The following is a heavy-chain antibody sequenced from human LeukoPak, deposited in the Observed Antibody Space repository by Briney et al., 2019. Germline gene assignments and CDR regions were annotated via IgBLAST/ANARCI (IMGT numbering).Heavy chain of an antibody. CDR3: ARDISITIFGVVITYGFDY. CDR2: INPSGGST. CDR1: GYTFTSYY. Sequence: GASVKVSCKASGYTFTSYYMHWVRQAPGQGLEWMGIINPSGGSTSYAQKFQGRVTMTRDTSTSTVYMELSSLRSEDTAVYYCARDISITIFGVVITYGFDYWGQGTLVTVSS. J-gene: IGHJ4*02. V-gene: IGHV1-46*01. D-gene: IGHD3-3*01.